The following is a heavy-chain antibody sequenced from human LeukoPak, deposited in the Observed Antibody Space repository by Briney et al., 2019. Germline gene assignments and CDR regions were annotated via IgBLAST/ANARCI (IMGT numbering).Heavy chain of an antibody. V-gene: IGHV3-11*04. D-gene: IGHD6-19*01. J-gene: IGHJ6*03. CDR2: ISSSGSTI. CDR3: ARAIGSSGWKDYYYYYMDV. Sequence: GGSLRLSCAASGFTFSDYYMSWIRQAPGKGLEWVSYISSSGSTIYYADSVKGRFTISRDNAKNSLYLQMNSLRAEDTAVYYCARAIGSSGWKDYYYYYMDVWGKGTTVTVSS. CDR1: GFTFSDYY.